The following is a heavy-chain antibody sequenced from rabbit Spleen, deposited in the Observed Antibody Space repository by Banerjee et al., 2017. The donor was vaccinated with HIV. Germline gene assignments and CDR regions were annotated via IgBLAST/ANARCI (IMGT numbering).Heavy chain of an antibody. CDR2: INTVTGKT. D-gene: IGHD2-1*01. Sequence: EQLEESRGGLVKPEGSLTLTCKASGVSFSDKDVMCWVRQAPGKGLEWIACINTVTGKTVYASWAKGRFTVSKTSSTTVTLHLSSLTAADTATYFCARMGYTYDDYGNYNLWGQGTLVTVS. CDR3: ARMGYTYDDYGNYNL. V-gene: IGHV1S45*01. J-gene: IGHJ4*01. CDR1: GVSFSDKDV.